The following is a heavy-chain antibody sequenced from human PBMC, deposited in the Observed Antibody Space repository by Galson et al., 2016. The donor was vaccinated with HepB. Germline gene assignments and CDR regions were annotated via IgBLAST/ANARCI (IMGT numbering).Heavy chain of an antibody. CDR2: IYYSGST. V-gene: IGHV4-39*01. J-gene: IGHJ4*02. Sequence: LSLTCTVSGVSIGTSTYYWGWVRQPPGKGLEWIGNIYYSGSTSYNPSLKSRVTISVDTSKNQFSLKLSSVTATDTAVYYCARWSQMSQLLFRPQYYFDYWGQGTLATVSS. CDR3: ARWSQMSQLLFRPQYYFDY. CDR1: GVSIGTSTYY. D-gene: IGHD2-2*01.